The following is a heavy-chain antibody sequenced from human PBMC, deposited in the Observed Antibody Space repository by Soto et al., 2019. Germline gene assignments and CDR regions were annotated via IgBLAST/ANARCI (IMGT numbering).Heavy chain of an antibody. J-gene: IGHJ5*02. D-gene: IGHD3-16*02. Sequence: ASVKVSCKASGYTFTSYYMHWVRQAPGQGLEWMGIINPSGGSTSYAQKFQGRVTMTRDTSTSTVYMELSSLRSEDTAVYYCATDLEDRSETANSFDPWGQGTLVTVSS. CDR2: INPSGGST. CDR3: ATDLEDRSETANSFDP. V-gene: IGHV1-46*01. CDR1: GYTFTSYY.